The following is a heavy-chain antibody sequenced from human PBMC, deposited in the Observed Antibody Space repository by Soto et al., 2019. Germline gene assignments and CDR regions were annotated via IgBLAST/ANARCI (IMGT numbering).Heavy chain of an antibody. CDR2: IIPIFCTA. J-gene: IGHJ6*02. CDR1: GGTFSSYA. V-gene: IGHV1-69*13. CDR3: ARDSVLRYFDWLLRNYYYYYGMDV. D-gene: IGHD3-9*01. Sequence: SVKVSCKACGGTFSSYAISWVRQAPGQVLEWMGGIIPIFCTANYAQKFQGRVTITADESTSTAYMELSSLRSEDTAVYYCARDSVLRYFDWLLRNYYYYYGMDVWG.